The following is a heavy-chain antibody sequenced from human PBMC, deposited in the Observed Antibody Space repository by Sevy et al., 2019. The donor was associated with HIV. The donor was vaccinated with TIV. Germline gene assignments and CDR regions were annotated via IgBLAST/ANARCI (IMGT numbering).Heavy chain of an antibody. CDR1: GYSFASSW. CDR3: ARQAYGLEAPYNFDY. D-gene: IGHD1-1*01. Sequence: GESLKISCKGSGYSFASSWIGWVRQMPGKGVEWMGIIYPGDSDTRYNPSFQGQVTISADKSISTAYLQWSSLKASDTAIYYCARQAYGLEAPYNFDYWGQGTLVTVSS. J-gene: IGHJ4*02. CDR2: IYPGDSDT. V-gene: IGHV5-51*01.